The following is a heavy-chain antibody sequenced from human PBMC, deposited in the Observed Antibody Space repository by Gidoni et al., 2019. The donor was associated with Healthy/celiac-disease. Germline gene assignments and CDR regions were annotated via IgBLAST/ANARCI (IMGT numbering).Heavy chain of an antibody. D-gene: IGHD6-13*01. J-gene: IGHJ3*02. CDR3: ARGWGAAAGDAFDI. Sequence: QVQLQQWGAGLLKPSETLSLTCAVYGGSFSGYYWSWIRQPPGKGLEWIGEINHSGSTNYNPSLKSRVTISVDTSKNQFSLKLSSVTAADTAVYYCARGWGAAAGDAFDIWGQGTMVTVSS. CDR1: GGSFSGYY. V-gene: IGHV4-34*01. CDR2: INHSGST.